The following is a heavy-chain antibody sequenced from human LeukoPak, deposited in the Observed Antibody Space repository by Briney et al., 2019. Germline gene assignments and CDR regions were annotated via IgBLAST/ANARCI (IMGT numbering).Heavy chain of an antibody. J-gene: IGHJ4*02. CDR2: IKSKIDGGTI. Sequence: PGGSLRLSCVASGLTFSDAWMRWVRQAPGKGRGWGGRIKSKIDGGTIDYGAPVKGRFTISRDDSSNTLYLQMNSLKAEDTAVYYCTTRRQDGCWGQGTLVTVS. CDR1: GLTFSDAW. CDR3: TTRRQDGC. V-gene: IGHV3-15*01. D-gene: IGHD6-25*01.